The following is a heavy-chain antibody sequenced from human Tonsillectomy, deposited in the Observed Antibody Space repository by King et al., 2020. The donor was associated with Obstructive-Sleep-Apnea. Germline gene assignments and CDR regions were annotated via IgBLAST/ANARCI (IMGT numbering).Heavy chain of an antibody. J-gene: IGHJ4*02. CDR3: ARHTGSGWYYY. Sequence: LQLQESGPGLVKPSETLSLTCTVSGGSISSSSDYWGWIRQPPGKGLEWIGNIYYSGSTYYTPSLKSRVTISVDTSKNQFSLKLTSVTAADTAVYYCARHTGSGWYYYWGQGTLVTVSS. CDR2: IYYSGST. D-gene: IGHD6-19*01. V-gene: IGHV4-39*07. CDR1: GGSISSSSDY.